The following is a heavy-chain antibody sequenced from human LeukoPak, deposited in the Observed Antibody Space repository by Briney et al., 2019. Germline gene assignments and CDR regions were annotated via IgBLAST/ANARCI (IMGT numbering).Heavy chain of an antibody. CDR2: IYHSGSS. J-gene: IGHJ4*02. V-gene: IGHV4-38-2*01. Sequence: SETLSLTCAVSGYSISSGYYWGWIRQLPGKGLEWIGSIYHSGSSYCNPSLKSRVTISVDTSKNQFSLKLSSVTAADTAVYYCARLCSFLEWLCPPFDYWGQGTLVTVSS. CDR3: ARLCSFLEWLCPPFDY. D-gene: IGHD3-3*01. CDR1: GYSISSGYY.